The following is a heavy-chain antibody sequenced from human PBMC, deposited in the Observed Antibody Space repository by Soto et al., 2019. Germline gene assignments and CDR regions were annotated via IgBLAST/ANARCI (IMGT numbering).Heavy chain of an antibody. J-gene: IGHJ4*02. Sequence: QVQLVQSGAEVKKPGASVKVSCKASGYTFGSYXINWVRQAAGQRLEWMGWMSPNSGNIGYAQKFQGRVTMTRDTSIXTAYXELSRLTSEDTAIYYCARGISQGYDYWGQGVLVTVSS. CDR1: GYTFGSYX. CDR2: MSPNSGNI. CDR3: ARGISQGYDY. D-gene: IGHD2-21*01. V-gene: IGHV1-8*01.